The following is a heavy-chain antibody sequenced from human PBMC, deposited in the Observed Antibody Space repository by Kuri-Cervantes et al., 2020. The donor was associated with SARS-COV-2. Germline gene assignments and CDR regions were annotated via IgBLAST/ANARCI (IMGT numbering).Heavy chain of an antibody. CDR1: GFTFSSYA. V-gene: IGHV3-23*01. D-gene: IGHD3-3*01. J-gene: IGHJ4*02. CDR3: AKDPYDFWSGYYLYYFDY. Sequence: GESLKISCAASGFTFSSYAMSWVRQAPGKGLEWVSAISGSGGSTYYADSVKGRFTISRDISKNTLYLQMNNLRAEDTAVYYCAKDPYDFWSGYYLYYFDYWGQGTLVTVSS. CDR2: ISGSGGST.